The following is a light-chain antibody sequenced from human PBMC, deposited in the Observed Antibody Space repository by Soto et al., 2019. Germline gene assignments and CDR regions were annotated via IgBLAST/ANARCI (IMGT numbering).Light chain of an antibody. J-gene: IGKJ4*01. CDR3: RQLNSYPLT. V-gene: IGKV1-9*01. CDR2: AAS. Sequence: IQLTQSPSSLSASVGDRVTITCRASQGISSYLAWYQQKPGKAPKLLIYAASTLQSGVPSRFSGSGSGTDFTRTISSLQPEDFATYYCRQLNSYPLTFGGGTKVEIK. CDR1: QGISSY.